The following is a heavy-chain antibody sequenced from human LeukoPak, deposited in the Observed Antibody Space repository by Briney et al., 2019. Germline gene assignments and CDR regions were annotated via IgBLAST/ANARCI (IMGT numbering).Heavy chain of an antibody. CDR1: GGPITNYF. CDR3: AQKAPYSPAYSQH. CDR2: VYHSGTT. D-gene: IGHD2-15*01. Sequence: SETLSLTCSVSGGPITNYFWTWIRQPPGKGLEWIGYVYHSGTTNYNPSLKSRVTISADTSKNQFSLKLNSVTAADTAVYYCAQKAPYSPAYSQHWGQGTLVTVSS. V-gene: IGHV4-59*01. J-gene: IGHJ1*01.